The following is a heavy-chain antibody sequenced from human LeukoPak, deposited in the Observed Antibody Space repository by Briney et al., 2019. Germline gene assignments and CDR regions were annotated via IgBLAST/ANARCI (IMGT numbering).Heavy chain of an antibody. CDR3: AKEALYSSSYPYYFDY. CDR1: GFTFSSYA. J-gene: IGHJ4*02. CDR2: ISGSGGST. D-gene: IGHD6-13*01. Sequence: GGSLRLSCAASGFTFSSYAMSWVRQAPGKGLEWVSAISGSGGSTYYADSVKGRFTISRDNSKNTLYLQMNSLRAEDTAVYYWAKEALYSSSYPYYFDYWGQGTLVTVSS. V-gene: IGHV3-23*01.